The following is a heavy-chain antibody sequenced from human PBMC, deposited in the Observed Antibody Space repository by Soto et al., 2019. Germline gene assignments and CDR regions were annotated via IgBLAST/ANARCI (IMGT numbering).Heavy chain of an antibody. CDR2: IYHTGST. CDR3: ASARQWLAFDY. Sequence: TLSLTCSVSGGSISSYYWSWIRQPPGKGLEWIGYIYHTGSTNYNPSLKSRLTISIDTSKNQFSLKLSYVTAADTATYYCASARQWLAFDYWGQGTLVTVSS. J-gene: IGHJ4*02. CDR1: GGSISSYY. D-gene: IGHD6-19*01. V-gene: IGHV4-59*01.